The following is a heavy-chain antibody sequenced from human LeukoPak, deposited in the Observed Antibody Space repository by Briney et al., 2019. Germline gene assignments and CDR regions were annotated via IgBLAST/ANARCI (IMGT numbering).Heavy chain of an antibody. CDR3: ARGTAPPADY. J-gene: IGHJ4*02. CDR1: GFTLIDYY. CDR2: ISSSSSYT. Sequence: GGSLRLSCAASGFTLIDYYVSWIRQAPRKGLEWVAYISSSSSYTNYADSVKGRFTISRDNAKNSVHLQMNSLRAEDTAVYYCARGTAPPADYWGQGTLVTVSS. V-gene: IGHV3-11*05. D-gene: IGHD2-21*02.